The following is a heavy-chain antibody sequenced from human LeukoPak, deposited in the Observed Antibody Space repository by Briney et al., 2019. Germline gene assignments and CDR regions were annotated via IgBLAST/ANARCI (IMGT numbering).Heavy chain of an antibody. V-gene: IGHV5-51*01. Sequence: GGSLKIPCKGSGYSFTSYWIGRVRQMPGKGLEWMGIIYPGDPDTRYSPSFQGQVTISADKSISTAYPQWSSLKASDTAMYYCARPQGGSYWVADYWGQGTLVTVSS. CDR2: IYPGDPDT. CDR3: ARPQGGSYWVADY. D-gene: IGHD1-26*01. CDR1: GYSFTSYW. J-gene: IGHJ4*02.